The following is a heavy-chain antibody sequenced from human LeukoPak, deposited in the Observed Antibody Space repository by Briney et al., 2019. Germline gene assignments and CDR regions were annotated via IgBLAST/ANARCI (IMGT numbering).Heavy chain of an antibody. CDR3: ASYYGSGSPHDY. D-gene: IGHD3-10*01. Sequence: GGSLRLSCAASGFIFSSYEMNWVRQAPGKGLEWVAVISYDGSNKYYADSVKGRFTISRDNSKNTLYLQMNSLRAEDTAVYYCASYYGSGSPHDYWGQGTLVTVSS. CDR1: GFIFSSYE. CDR2: ISYDGSNK. V-gene: IGHV3-30*04. J-gene: IGHJ4*02.